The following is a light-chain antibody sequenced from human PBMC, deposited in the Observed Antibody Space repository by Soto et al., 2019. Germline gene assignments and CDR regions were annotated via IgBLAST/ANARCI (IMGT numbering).Light chain of an antibody. Sequence: QPVLTQSSSASASLGSSVKLTCTLSSGHSSYIIAWHQQQPGKAPRYLMKLEGSGNYNTGSGVPDRFSGSSSGADRYLTISNLQFEDEADYYCETWVSNTYVFGTGTKVTDL. CDR1: SGHSSYI. CDR2: LEGSGNY. J-gene: IGLJ1*01. V-gene: IGLV4-60*02. CDR3: ETWVSNTYV.